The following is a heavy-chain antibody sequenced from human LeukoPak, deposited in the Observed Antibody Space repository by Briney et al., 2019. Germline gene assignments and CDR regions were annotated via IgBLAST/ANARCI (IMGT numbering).Heavy chain of an antibody. J-gene: IGHJ4*02. D-gene: IGHD3-10*01. V-gene: IGHV3-53*01. CDR1: GFTVSSNY. Sequence: GGSLRLSCAASGFTVSSNYMSWVRQAPGKGLEWVSVIYSGGSTYYADSVKGRFAISRDNSENTLYLQMNSLRAEDTAIYYCARDAESFYTSGSYQGHWGQGTLVTVSS. CDR3: ARDAESFYTSGSYQGH. CDR2: IYSGGST.